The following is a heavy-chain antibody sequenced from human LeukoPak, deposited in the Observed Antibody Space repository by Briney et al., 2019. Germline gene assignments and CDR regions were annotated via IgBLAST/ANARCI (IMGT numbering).Heavy chain of an antibody. J-gene: IGHJ4*02. Sequence: SETLSLTCTVSGGSISSYYWSWIRQPARKGLEWIGRIYTSGSTNYNPSLKSRVTMSVDTSKNQFSLKLRSVTPEDTAVYYCARNLIPEQLVLNFWGQGTLVTVSS. CDR3: ARNLIPEQLVLNF. CDR2: IYTSGST. D-gene: IGHD6-13*01. CDR1: GGSISSYY. V-gene: IGHV4-4*07.